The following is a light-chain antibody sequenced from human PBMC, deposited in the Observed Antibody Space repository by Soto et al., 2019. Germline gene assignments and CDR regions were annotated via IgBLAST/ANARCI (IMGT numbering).Light chain of an antibody. CDR1: SNDVGSINR. Sequence: QSVLTQPPSVSGSPGQSVAISCSGSSNDVGSINRVSWYQQSPGTAPKLLIYDATNRPSGVPDRFSGSKSGNTASLTISGLQAEDEADYYCSSFTTSNTYVFGTGTKVTVL. V-gene: IGLV2-18*02. CDR2: DAT. CDR3: SSFTTSNTYV. J-gene: IGLJ1*01.